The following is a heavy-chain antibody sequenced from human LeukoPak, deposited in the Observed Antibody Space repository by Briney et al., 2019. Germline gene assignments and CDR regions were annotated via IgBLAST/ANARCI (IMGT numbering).Heavy chain of an antibody. CDR1: GFTFDDYA. D-gene: IGHD5-24*01. CDR2: ISWNSGSI. Sequence: PGGSLRLSCATSGFTFDDYAMHWVRQAPGKGLEWVSGISWNSGSIGYADSVKGRFTISRDNAKNSLYLQMNSLRAEDTALYYCAKDSATNWYFDLWGRGTLVTVSS. CDR3: AKDSATNWYFDL. J-gene: IGHJ2*01. V-gene: IGHV3-9*01.